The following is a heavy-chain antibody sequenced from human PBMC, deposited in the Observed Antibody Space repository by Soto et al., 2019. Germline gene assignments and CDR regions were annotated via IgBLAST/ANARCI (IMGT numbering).Heavy chain of an antibody. D-gene: IGHD4-17*01. J-gene: IGHJ5*02. V-gene: IGHV1-69*13. CDR3: ASHLDYRGNSFISP. Sequence: SVKVSCKASGGTFSSYAISWVRQAPGQGLEWMGGIITIFGTANYAQKFQGRVTITADESTSTAYMELSSLRSEDTAVYYCASHLDYRGNSFISPWGQGTLVTVSS. CDR2: IITIFGTA. CDR1: GGTFSSYA.